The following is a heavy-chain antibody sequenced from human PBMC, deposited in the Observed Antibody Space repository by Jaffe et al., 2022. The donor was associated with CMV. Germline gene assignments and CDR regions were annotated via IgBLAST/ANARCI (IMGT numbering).Heavy chain of an antibody. J-gene: IGHJ6*02. D-gene: IGHD3-3*01. CDR2: ISWNSGSI. CDR3: AKGLPYYDFWSGHDRTAYYYYYGMDV. CDR1: GFTFDDYA. Sequence: EVQLVESGGGLVQPGRSLRLSCAASGFTFDDYAMHWVRQAPGKGLEWVSGISWNSGSIGYADSVKGRFTISRDNAKNSLYLQMNSLRAEDTALYYCAKGLPYYDFWSGHDRTAYYYYYGMDVWGQGTTVTVSS. V-gene: IGHV3-9*01.